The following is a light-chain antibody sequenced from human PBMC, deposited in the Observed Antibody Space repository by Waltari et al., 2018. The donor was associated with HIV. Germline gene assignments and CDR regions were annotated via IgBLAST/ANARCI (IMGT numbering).Light chain of an antibody. Sequence: DIQMTQSPSSLSASVGDGVTITCRATQSISSYLNWYQQRPGAAPTLLIHDTSRLHSGVPSRFSGSGSGTDFTLTISSLQSEDFATYYCLQTYDTPLTFGPGTIVDV. CDR2: DTS. CDR3: LQTYDTPLT. V-gene: IGKV1-39*01. CDR1: QSISSY. J-gene: IGKJ3*01.